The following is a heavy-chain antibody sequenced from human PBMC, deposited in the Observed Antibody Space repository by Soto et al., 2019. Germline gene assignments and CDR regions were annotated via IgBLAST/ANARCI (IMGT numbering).Heavy chain of an antibody. D-gene: IGHD3-10*01. Sequence: EVQLVESGGGLVQPGGSLRLSCAASGFTFSSYAMHWVRQAPGKGLEYVSAISSNGGSTYYANSVKGRFTTSRDNSKNPLYLQMGSLRAEDMAVYYCASQGRAVSSYYFDYWGQGTLVTVSS. CDR2: ISSNGGST. CDR1: GFTFSSYA. J-gene: IGHJ4*02. CDR3: ASQGRAVSSYYFDY. V-gene: IGHV3-64*01.